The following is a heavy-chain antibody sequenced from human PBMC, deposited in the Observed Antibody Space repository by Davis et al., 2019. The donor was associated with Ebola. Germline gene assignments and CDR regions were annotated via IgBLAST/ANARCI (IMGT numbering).Heavy chain of an antibody. V-gene: IGHV1-18*01. J-gene: IGHJ3*02. CDR3: ARTSIVGTTTTASDI. CDR1: GYSFKNYA. CDR2: ISAYNGNT. Sequence: ASVKVSCKASGYSFKNYAISWVRQAAGQGLAWMGWISAYNGNTNYAQKVQGRVTITTDTSTGTAYLDLRSLRSDDTAVYFCARTSIVGTTTTASDIWGQGTLVTVSS. D-gene: IGHD1-26*01.